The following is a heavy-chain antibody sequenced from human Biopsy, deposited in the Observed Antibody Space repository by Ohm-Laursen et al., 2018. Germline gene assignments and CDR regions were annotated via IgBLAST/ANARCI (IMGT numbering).Heavy chain of an antibody. CDR2: IYPDGST. J-gene: IGHJ3*01. Sequence: SETLSLTCNVSGGDINDYYWSWIRQPAGKGLEWIGRIYPDGSTNYNPSLKSRVTMSVDTSKKQLSLRLRSVTAADTAMYYCASVVLGPTNDAFDLWGQGTKVTVS. D-gene: IGHD3-22*01. V-gene: IGHV4-4*07. CDR1: GGDINDYY. CDR3: ASVVLGPTNDAFDL.